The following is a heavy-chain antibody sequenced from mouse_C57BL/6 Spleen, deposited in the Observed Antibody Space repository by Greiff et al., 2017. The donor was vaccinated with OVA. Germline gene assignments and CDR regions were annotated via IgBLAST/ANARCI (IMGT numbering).Heavy chain of an antibody. CDR3: TGVRQRYFDV. J-gene: IGHJ1*03. CDR2: IFPGSGSI. Sequence: VQLQQSGPELVRPGASVKISCKAPGYTFTSHWMQWVRQRPGQGLEWIAEIFPGSGSIYYNEKFKGKATLTVDTSSNTAYLQLSSLTSEDTAVYYCTGVRQRYFDVWGTGTTVTVSS. V-gene: IGHV1-56*01. CDR1: GYTFTSHW. D-gene: IGHD2-14*01.